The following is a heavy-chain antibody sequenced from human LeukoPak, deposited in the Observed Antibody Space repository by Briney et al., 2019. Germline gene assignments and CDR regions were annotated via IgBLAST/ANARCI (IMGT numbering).Heavy chain of an antibody. CDR3: ARYKSADCWLPHPFGVVDI. V-gene: IGHV4-59*01. D-gene: IGHD3/OR15-3a*01. Sequence: SGTLSLTCTVSGRSISSYYWSWIRQPQGKGLEWIGYIYYSGSTNYNPSLKSRVTISVDTSKNQFSLKLSSVTGASPTLYYRARYKSADCWLPHPFGVVDIWGQGTLVTVSS. CDR2: IYYSGST. J-gene: IGHJ4*01. CDR1: GRSISSYY.